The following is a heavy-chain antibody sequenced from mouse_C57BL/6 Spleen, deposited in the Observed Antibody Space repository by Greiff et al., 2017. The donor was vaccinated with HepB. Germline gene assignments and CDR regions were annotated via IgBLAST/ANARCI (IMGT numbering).Heavy chain of an antibody. CDR2: IHPNSGST. CDR1: GYTFTSYW. CDR3: ATHYYGSGREDNY. V-gene: IGHV1-64*01. Sequence: QVQLQQPGAELVKPGASVKLSCKASGYTFTSYWMHWVKQRPGQGLEWIGMIHPNSGSTNYNEKFKSKATLTVDKSSSTAYMQLSSLTSEDSAVYYCATHYYGSGREDNYWGKGTTLTVSS. J-gene: IGHJ2*01. D-gene: IGHD1-1*01.